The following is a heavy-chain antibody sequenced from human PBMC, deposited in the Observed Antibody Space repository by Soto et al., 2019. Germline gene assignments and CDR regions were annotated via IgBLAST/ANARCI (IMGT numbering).Heavy chain of an antibody. Sequence: SETLSLTCAVSGGSMRSGDYSWSWIRQPPGKGLEWIGYIYYSGSTYYNPSLKSRVTISVDTSKNQFSLKLSSVTAADTAVYYCARGRVEDYYDSSGRFDYWGQGTLVTVSS. J-gene: IGHJ4*02. D-gene: IGHD3-22*01. CDR2: IYYSGST. CDR3: ARGRVEDYYDSSGRFDY. CDR1: GGSMRSGDYS. V-gene: IGHV4-30-2*05.